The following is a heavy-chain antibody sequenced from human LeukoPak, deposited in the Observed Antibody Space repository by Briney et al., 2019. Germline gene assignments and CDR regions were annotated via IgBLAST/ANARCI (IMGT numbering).Heavy chain of an antibody. CDR1: GFTFSSYE. J-gene: IGHJ4*02. CDR3: ARDATPQYSSGWVFFDS. Sequence: GGSLGLSCAASGFTFSSYEMNWVRQAPGKGPEWLSYITGSGSTINYADSVKGRFTISRDNAKNSLYLQMNSLRAGDTAVYYCARDATPQYSSGWVFFDSWGQGTLVTVSS. CDR2: ITGSGSTI. V-gene: IGHV3-48*03. D-gene: IGHD6-19*01.